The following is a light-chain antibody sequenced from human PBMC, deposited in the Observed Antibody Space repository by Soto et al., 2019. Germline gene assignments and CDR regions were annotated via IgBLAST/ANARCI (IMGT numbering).Light chain of an antibody. J-gene: IGKJ1*01. CDR1: QSLSSNY. Sequence: ESVLTQSPGTLSLSRGERATLSCRASQSLSSNYLAWYQQKPGQAPRLLIYGASTRATGIPDRFSGSGSGTDFTLTISRLEPEDSAVYYCQQYGSSPTWTFGQGTKVDTK. CDR3: QQYGSSPTWT. V-gene: IGKV3-20*01. CDR2: GAS.